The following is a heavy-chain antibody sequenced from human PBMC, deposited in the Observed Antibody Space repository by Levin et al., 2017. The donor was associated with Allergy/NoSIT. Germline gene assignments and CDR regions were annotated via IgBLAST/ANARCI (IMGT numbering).Heavy chain of an antibody. CDR2: INPNSGGT. V-gene: IGHV1-2*06. Sequence: GESLKISCKASGYTFTGYYMHWVRQAPGQGLEWMGRINPNSGGTNYAQKFQGRVTMTRDTSISTAYMELSRLRSDDTAVYYCARVNPYDFWSGSLDYWGQGTLVTVSS. D-gene: IGHD3-3*01. J-gene: IGHJ4*02. CDR1: GYTFTGYY. CDR3: ARVNPYDFWSGSLDY.